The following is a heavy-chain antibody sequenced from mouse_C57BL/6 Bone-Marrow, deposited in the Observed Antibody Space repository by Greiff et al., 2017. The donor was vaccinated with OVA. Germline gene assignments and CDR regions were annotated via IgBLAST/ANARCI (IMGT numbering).Heavy chain of an antibody. CDR2: IDPSDSYT. Sequence: QVQLQQPGAELVKPGASVKLSCKASGYTFTSYWMQWVKQRPGQGLEWIGEIDPSDSYTNYNQKFKGKATLTVDTSSSTAYMQLSSLTSEDSAVYDCARGFSTGVGPGYWYFDVWGTGTTVTVSS. CDR3: ARGFSTGVGPGYWYFDV. V-gene: IGHV1-50*01. J-gene: IGHJ1*03. CDR1: GYTFTSYW. D-gene: IGHD1-1*01.